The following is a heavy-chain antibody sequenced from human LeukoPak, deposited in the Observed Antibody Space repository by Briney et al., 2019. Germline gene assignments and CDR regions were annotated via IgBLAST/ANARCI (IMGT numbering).Heavy chain of an antibody. V-gene: IGHV3-48*04. CDR3: ARGLMVRGVEIYWFDP. D-gene: IGHD3-10*01. Sequence: GGSLRLSCAASGFTFSSYSMNWVRQAPGKGLEWVSYISSSSSTIYYADSVKGRFTISRDNAKNSLYLQMNSLRAEDTAVYYCARGLMVRGVEIYWFDPWGQGTLVTVSS. J-gene: IGHJ5*02. CDR2: ISSSSSTI. CDR1: GFTFSSYS.